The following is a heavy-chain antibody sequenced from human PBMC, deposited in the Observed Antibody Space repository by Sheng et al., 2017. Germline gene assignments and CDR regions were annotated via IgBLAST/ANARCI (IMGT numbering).Heavy chain of an antibody. CDR1: GGSFSGYY. D-gene: IGHD3-3*01. J-gene: IGHJ5*02. Sequence: QVQLQQWGAGLLKPSETLSLTCAVYGGSFSGYYWSWIRQPPGKGLEWIGEINHSGSTNYNPSLKSRVTISVDTSKNQFSLKLSSVTAADTAVYYCARRITIFGVVIRGVNWFDPWGQGTLVTVSS. CDR2: INHSGST. V-gene: IGHV4-34*01. CDR3: ARRITIFGVVIRGVNWFDP.